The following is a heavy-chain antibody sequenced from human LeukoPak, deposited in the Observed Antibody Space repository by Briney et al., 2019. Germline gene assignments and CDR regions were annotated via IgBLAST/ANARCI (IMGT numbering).Heavy chain of an antibody. Sequence: SETLSLTCAVSGGSISSSNWWSWVRQPPGKGLEWIGEIYHSGSTNYNPTLKSRATISVDKSKNQFSLKLSSVTAADTAVYYCARAGDYYDSSGYSLNYWGQGTLVTVSS. D-gene: IGHD3-22*01. CDR3: ARAGDYYDSSGYSLNY. V-gene: IGHV4-4*02. CDR1: GGSISSSNW. CDR2: IYHSGST. J-gene: IGHJ4*02.